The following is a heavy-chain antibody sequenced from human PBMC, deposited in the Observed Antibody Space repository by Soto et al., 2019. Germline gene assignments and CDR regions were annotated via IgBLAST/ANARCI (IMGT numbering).Heavy chain of an antibody. CDR1: GYTFTGYY. V-gene: IGHV1-2*02. CDR3: ARDQWFGELSSGAIAY. J-gene: IGHJ4*02. Sequence: ASVKVSCKTSGYTFTGYYIHWVRQAPGQGPEYMGWINPNNGDTAFAQNFQGRVTMTRDTSITTAFMELSRLRVDDTAVYYCARDQWFGELSSGAIAYWGRGTMVTVYS. D-gene: IGHD3-10*01. CDR2: INPNNGDT.